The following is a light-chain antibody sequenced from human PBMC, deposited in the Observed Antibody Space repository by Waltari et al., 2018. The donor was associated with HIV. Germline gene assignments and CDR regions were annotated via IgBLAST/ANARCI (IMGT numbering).Light chain of an antibody. V-gene: IGLV2-23*02. Sequence: QSALTQPASVSGSPGQSITISCTGTSSDIGSYTTVSWYQQHPGKAPKLMVYEVTRRPSGVSNRFSGAKSGNTASLTISGLQAEDEAEYYCCTHGGTASWVFGGGTKLTVL. CDR2: EVT. CDR3: CTHGGTASWV. CDR1: SSDIGSYTT. J-gene: IGLJ3*02.